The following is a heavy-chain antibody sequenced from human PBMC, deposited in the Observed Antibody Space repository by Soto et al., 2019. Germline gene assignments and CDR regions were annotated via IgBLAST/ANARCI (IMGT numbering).Heavy chain of an antibody. CDR2: INHSGST. CDR3: ARRRLSSMVRGVRSYYYGMDV. Sequence: SETLSLSCAVYGGSFSGYCWSWIRQPPGKGLEWVGEINHSGSTNYNPALKSRVTISVDTSKNQFSLKLSSVTAADKAVYYCARRRLSSMVRGVRSYYYGMDVWGQGTTV. D-gene: IGHD3-10*01. V-gene: IGHV4-34*01. J-gene: IGHJ6*02. CDR1: GGSFSGYC.